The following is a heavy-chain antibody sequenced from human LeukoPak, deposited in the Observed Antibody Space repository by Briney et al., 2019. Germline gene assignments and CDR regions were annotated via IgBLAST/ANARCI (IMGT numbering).Heavy chain of an antibody. J-gene: IGHJ4*02. CDR2: ISSNGGST. D-gene: IGHD3-10*01. CDR1: GFTLSRYA. Sequence: GGSLRLSCAASGFTLSRYAMNWVRQAPEKGLEYVSAISSNGGSTYYADSVKGRFTISRDNSKNTLYLQMSSLRAEDTAVYYCVKEKPYGSGSYYRRFDYWGQGTLVTVSS. V-gene: IGHV3-64D*06. CDR3: VKEKPYGSGSYYRRFDY.